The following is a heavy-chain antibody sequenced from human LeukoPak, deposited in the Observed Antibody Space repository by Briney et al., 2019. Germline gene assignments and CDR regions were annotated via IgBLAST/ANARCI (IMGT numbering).Heavy chain of an antibody. Sequence: SETLSLTCAVSGYSISSGYYWGWIRQPPRKGLEWIGSIYHSGSTYYNPSLKSRVTISVDTSKNQFSLKLSSVTAADTAVYYCARALGTRSGYFDLWGRGTLVTVSS. CDR1: GYSISSGYY. V-gene: IGHV4-38-2*01. D-gene: IGHD3-10*01. J-gene: IGHJ2*01. CDR3: ARALGTRSGYFDL. CDR2: IYHSGST.